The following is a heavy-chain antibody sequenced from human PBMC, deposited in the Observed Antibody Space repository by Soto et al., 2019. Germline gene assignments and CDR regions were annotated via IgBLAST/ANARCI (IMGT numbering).Heavy chain of an antibody. CDR3: ARVGVTTVTNGVAAAYYFDY. CDR1: GFTFSSYG. Sequence: GGSLRLSCAASGFTFSSYGMHWVRQAPGKGLEWVAVIWYDGSNKYYADSVKGRFTISRDNSKNTLYLQMNSLRAEDTAVYYCARVGVTTVTNGVAAAYYFDYWGQGTLVTVSS. V-gene: IGHV3-33*08. J-gene: IGHJ4*02. CDR2: IWYDGSNK. D-gene: IGHD4-17*01.